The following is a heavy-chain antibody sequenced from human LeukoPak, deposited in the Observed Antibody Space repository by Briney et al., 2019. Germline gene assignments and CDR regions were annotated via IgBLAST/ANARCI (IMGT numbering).Heavy chain of an antibody. D-gene: IGHD3-22*01. CDR1: GFIFSNYG. CDR3: AKALYYYDSSGYYRGFDY. CDR2: IRYDGSNK. V-gene: IGHV3-30*02. J-gene: IGHJ4*02. Sequence: PGGSLRLSCAASGFIFSNYGMHWVRQAPGKGLEWVAFIRYDGSNKYYADSVKGRFTISRDNSKNTLYLQMNSLRAEDTAVYYCAKALYYYDSSGYYRGFDYWGQGTLVTVSS.